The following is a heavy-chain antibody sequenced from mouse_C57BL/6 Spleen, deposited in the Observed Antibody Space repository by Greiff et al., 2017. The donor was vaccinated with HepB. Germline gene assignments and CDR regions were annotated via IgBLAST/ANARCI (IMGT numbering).Heavy chain of an antibody. V-gene: IGHV1-82*01. CDR2: IYPGDGDT. J-gene: IGHJ1*03. Sequence: VQLQQSGPELMKPGASVKISCKASGYAFSSSWMNWVKQRPGKGLEWIGRIYPGDGDTNYNGKFKGKATLTADKSSSTAYMQLSSLTSEDSAVYFCAPYGYDWYFDVWGTGTTVTVSS. CDR1: GYAFSSSW. CDR3: APYGYDWYFDV. D-gene: IGHD2-2*01.